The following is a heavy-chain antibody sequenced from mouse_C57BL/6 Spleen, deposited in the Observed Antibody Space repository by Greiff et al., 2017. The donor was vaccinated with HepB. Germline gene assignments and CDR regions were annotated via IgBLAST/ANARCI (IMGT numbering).Heavy chain of an antibody. V-gene: IGHV1-55*01. Sequence: QVQLQQPGAELVKPGASVQMSCKASGYTFTSYWITWVKQRPGQGLEWIGDIYPGSGSTNYNEKFKSKATLTVDTSSSTAYKQLSSLTSEDSAVYYCAREGVYAPFAYWGQGTLVTVSA. J-gene: IGHJ3*01. CDR2: IYPGSGST. CDR1: GYTFTSYW. CDR3: AREGVYAPFAY. D-gene: IGHD6-2*01.